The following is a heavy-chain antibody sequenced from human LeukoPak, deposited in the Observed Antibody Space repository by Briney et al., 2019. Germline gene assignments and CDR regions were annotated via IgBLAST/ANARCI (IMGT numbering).Heavy chain of an antibody. CDR1: GFTFSSYS. J-gene: IGHJ4*02. V-gene: IGHV3-21*01. CDR2: ISSSSSYI. Sequence: GGSLRLSCAASGFTFSSYSMNWVRQAPGKGLEWFSSISSSSSYIYYADSVKGRFTISRDNAKNSLYLQMNSLRAEDTAVYYCAREEGYIAVAGTGVGYWGQGTLVTVSS. D-gene: IGHD6-19*01. CDR3: AREEGYIAVAGTGVGY.